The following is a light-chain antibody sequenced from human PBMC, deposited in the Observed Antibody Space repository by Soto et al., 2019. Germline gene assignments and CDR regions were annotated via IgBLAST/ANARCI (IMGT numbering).Light chain of an antibody. CDR1: QSVSSD. J-gene: IGKJ2*01. CDR3: QHYHKWPPGYT. CDR2: GAS. V-gene: IGKV3-15*01. Sequence: EIVMTQSPATLSVSPGERATLSCTASQSVSSDLAWYQQKPGQSPRLLVFGASTRATGVPARFSGSGSGTEFTLTISSLQSDDFAVYYCQHYHKWPPGYTFGQGTKLEIK.